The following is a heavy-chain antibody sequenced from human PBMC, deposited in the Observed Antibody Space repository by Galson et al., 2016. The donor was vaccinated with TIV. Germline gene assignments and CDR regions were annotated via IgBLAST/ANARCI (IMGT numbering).Heavy chain of an antibody. CDR1: GYTFENYG. J-gene: IGHJ6*02. CDR2: ISIYNGKT. Sequence: SVKVSCKASGYTFENYGISWVRQAPGQGLEWMGWISIYNGKTNYAQKFQDRVTMTTDTFASTGYMEVRNLRSDDTAIYYCARDFGSYVHLTDAFYYYALDVWGRGTTVTVSS. D-gene: IGHD3-16*01. V-gene: IGHV1-18*01. CDR3: ARDFGSYVHLTDAFYYYALDV.